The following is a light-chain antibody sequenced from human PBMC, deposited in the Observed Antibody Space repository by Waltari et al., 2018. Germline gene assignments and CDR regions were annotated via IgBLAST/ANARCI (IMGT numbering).Light chain of an antibody. Sequence: EIIMTQSPDTLSLSPGERAPLSCRASHYVRTNLAWYQQKPGQAPRLVIHGASTRTDGVSARFSGSGSETEFTLTIGSLQSEDSAIYYCQQYFDWPRTFGQGTKVEVK. CDR3: QQYFDWPRT. V-gene: IGKV3D-15*01. J-gene: IGKJ1*01. CDR1: HYVRTN. CDR2: GAS.